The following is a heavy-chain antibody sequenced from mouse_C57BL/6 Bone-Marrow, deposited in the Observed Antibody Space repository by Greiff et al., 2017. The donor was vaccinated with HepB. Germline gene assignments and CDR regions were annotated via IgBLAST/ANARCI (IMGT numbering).Heavy chain of an antibody. J-gene: IGHJ2*01. CDR3: ARKGNYGVFFDY. CDR2: ISYDGSN. Sequence: EVQLVESGPGLVKPSQSLSLTCSVTGYSITSGYYWNWIRQFPGNKLEWMGYISYDGSNNYNPSLKNRISITRDTSKNQFFLKLNSVTTEDTATYYCARKGNYGVFFDYWGQGTTLTVSS. D-gene: IGHD2-1*01. V-gene: IGHV3-6*01. CDR1: GYSITSGYY.